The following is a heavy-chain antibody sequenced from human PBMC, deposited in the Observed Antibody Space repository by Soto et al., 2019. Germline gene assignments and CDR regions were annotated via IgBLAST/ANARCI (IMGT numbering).Heavy chain of an antibody. CDR3: AKQSGGSCYDY. D-gene: IGHD2-15*01. Sequence: QVQLVESGGGVVQPGRSLRLSCAASGFTFSSYGMHWVRQAPGKGLEWVAVISYDGSNKYYADSVKGRFTISRDNSKNTLYLQMNSLRAEDTAVYYCAKQSGGSCYDYWGQGTLSPSPQ. V-gene: IGHV3-30*18. CDR2: ISYDGSNK. CDR1: GFTFSSYG. J-gene: IGHJ4*02.